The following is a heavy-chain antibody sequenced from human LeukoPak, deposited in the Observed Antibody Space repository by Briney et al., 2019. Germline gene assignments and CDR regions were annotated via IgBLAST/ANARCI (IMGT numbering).Heavy chain of an antibody. J-gene: IGHJ6*03. Sequence: ASVKVSCKASGYTFTGYYMHWVRQAPGQGLEWMGIINPSGGSTSYAQKFQGRVTMTRDTSTSTVYMELSSLRSEDTAVYYCAAKGGIAAAGTDPVDYYYYMDVWGKGTTVTVSS. CDR3: AAKGGIAAAGTDPVDYYYYMDV. CDR2: INPSGGST. D-gene: IGHD6-13*01. CDR1: GYTFTGYY. V-gene: IGHV1-46*01.